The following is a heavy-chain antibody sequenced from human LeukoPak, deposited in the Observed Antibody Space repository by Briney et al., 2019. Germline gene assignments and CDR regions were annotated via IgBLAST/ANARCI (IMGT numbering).Heavy chain of an antibody. J-gene: IGHJ4*02. V-gene: IGHV1-46*01. Sequence: ASVKVSCKASGYTFTSYYMHWVRQAPGQGLEWMGIINPSGGSTSYAQKFQGRVTMTGDTSTSTVYMELSSLRSEDTAVYYCARGSSGYSEWLEKGDYWGQGTLVTVSS. D-gene: IGHD3-22*01. CDR2: INPSGGST. CDR3: ARGSSGYSEWLEKGDY. CDR1: GYTFTSYY.